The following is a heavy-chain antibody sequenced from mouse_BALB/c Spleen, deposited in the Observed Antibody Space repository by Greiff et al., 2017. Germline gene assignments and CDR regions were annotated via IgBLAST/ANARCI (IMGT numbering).Heavy chain of an antibody. CDR1: GFTFSSYA. J-gene: IGHJ4*01. V-gene: IGHV5-9-4*01. Sequence: EVMLVESGGGLVKPGGSLKLSCAASGFTFSSYAMSWVRQSPEKRLEWVAEISSGGSYTYYPDTVPGRFTLSRDNAKNTLYLEVSSLRSEDTAMYYCARDEMGSYAMDYWGQGTSVTVAS. CDR3: ARDEMGSYAMDY. CDR2: ISSGGSYT. D-gene: IGHD2-3*01.